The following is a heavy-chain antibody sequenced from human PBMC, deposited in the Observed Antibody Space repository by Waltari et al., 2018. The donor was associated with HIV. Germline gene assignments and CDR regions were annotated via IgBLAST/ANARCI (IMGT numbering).Heavy chain of an antibody. CDR3: ARDFYGSVGY. Sequence: EVQLVESGGGLVQPGGSLRLSCAGSGFTFSSYWMHWGRQAPGEGLVWVSRIKSDGSSRSYGDSVKGRFTISRDNAKNTLYLQMNSLRAEDTAVYYCARDFYGSVGYWGQGTLVTVSS. V-gene: IGHV3-74*01. CDR1: GFTFSSYW. CDR2: IKSDGSSR. J-gene: IGHJ4*02. D-gene: IGHD3-10*01.